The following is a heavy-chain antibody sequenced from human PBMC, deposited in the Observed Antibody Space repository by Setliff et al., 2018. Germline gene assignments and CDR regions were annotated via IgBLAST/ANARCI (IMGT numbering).Heavy chain of an antibody. CDR2: IFPSGTT. J-gene: IGHJ4*02. CDR1: GDSLDSGAVY. V-gene: IGHV4-61*09. CDR3: ARTNYAADY. Sequence: SETLSLTCLVSGDSLDSGAVYWTWIRQPAGKGLEWIGHIFPSGTTKYNPSLQSRVTISLDTSNHQFSLTPSSMTAADTAVYYCARTNYAADYWGPGLLVTVS. D-gene: IGHD2-2*01.